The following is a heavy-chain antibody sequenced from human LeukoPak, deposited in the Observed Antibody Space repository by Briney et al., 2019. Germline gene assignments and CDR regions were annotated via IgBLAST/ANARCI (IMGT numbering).Heavy chain of an antibody. J-gene: IGHJ4*02. D-gene: IGHD6-19*01. Sequence: TGGSLRLSCSASGFIFITYAMHWVRQAPGKGLEYVSGITTNGDSTFYADSVKGRFTISRDNSKNTLYLQMSSLRAEDTAVYYCVKAAVAGTIYFDYWGQGTLVTVSS. CDR3: VKAAVAGTIYFDY. CDR1: GFIFITYA. V-gene: IGHV3-64D*06. CDR2: ITTNGDST.